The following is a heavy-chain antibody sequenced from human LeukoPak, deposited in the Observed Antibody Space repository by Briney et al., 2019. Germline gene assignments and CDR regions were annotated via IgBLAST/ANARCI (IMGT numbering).Heavy chain of an antibody. CDR3: AREKGGSYYSDAFDI. J-gene: IGHJ3*02. V-gene: IGHV4-39*07. CDR1: GGSISSSSYY. CDR2: IYYSGST. Sequence: SETLSLTCTVSGGSISSSSYYWGWIRQPPGKGLEWIGSIYYSGSTYYNPSLKSRVTISVDTSKNQFSLKLSSVTAEDTALYYCAREKGGSYYSDAFDIWGQGTMVTISS. D-gene: IGHD1-26*01.